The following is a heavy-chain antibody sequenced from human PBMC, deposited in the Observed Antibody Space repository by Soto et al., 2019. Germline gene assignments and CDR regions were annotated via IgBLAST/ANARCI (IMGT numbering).Heavy chain of an antibody. CDR3: AADTSEGSGWPHFDS. V-gene: IGHV1-58*02. D-gene: IGHD6-19*01. CDR1: GFTFNSSA. Sequence: ASVKLSCKASGFTFNSSAMQWVRQARGQRLEWVGWIVVGSGKTNYAQKFQERVIITRDMSTSTAYMELSSLRSEDTAVYYCAADTSEGSGWPHFDSWGQGTLLTVSS. J-gene: IGHJ4*02. CDR2: IVVGSGKT.